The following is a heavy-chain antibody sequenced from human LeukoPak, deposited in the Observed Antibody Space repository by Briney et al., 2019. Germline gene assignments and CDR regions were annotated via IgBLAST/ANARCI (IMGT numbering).Heavy chain of an antibody. Sequence: SETLSLTCTVSGGSISSYYWSWIRQPPGKGLEWIGYIYYSGSTNYNPSLKSRVTISIDTSKNQFSLNLTSVTAADTAVYYCARASNNWFVWFDPWGQGTLVTVSS. CDR3: ARASNNWFVWFDP. V-gene: IGHV4-59*01. D-gene: IGHD1-1*01. CDR1: GGSISSYY. J-gene: IGHJ5*02. CDR2: IYYSGST.